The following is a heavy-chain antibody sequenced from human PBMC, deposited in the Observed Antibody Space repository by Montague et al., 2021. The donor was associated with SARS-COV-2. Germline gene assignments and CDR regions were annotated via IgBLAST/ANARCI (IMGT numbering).Heavy chain of an antibody. CDR2: IDWDGDK. V-gene: IGHV2-70*11. CDR1: GFSLSTSGMC. J-gene: IGHJ6*02. CDR3: ARGPSDTYYYNGMDV. Sequence: PALVKPTQTLTLTCTFSGFSLSTSGMCMTWIRQPPGKALEWLARIDWDGDKYYNTSLKSRLTISKDTSKNLVVLTMTNMDPADTATYYCARGPSDTYYYNGMDVWGQGTTVTVSS.